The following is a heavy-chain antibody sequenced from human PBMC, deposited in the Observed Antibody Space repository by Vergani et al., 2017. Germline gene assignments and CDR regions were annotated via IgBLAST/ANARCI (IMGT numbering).Heavy chain of an antibody. CDR2: IYYSWST. V-gene: IGHV4-30-4*08. CDR3: ARLVRDSSGNDAFDI. CDR1: GGSISSGDYY. D-gene: IGHD3-22*01. Sequence: QVQLQESGPGLVKPSQILSLTCTVSGGSISSGDYYWSWIRQPPGKGLEWIGYIYYSWSTYYNPSLKSRVTISVDTSKNQFSLKLSSVTAADTAVYYCARLVRDSSGNDAFDIWGQGTMVTVSS. J-gene: IGHJ3*02.